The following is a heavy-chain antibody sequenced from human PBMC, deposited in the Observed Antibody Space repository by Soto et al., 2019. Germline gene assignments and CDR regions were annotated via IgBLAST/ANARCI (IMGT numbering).Heavy chain of an antibody. Sequence: SETLSLTCTVSGGSISSSSYYWGWIRQPPGKGLEWIGSIYYSGSTYYNPSLKSRVTISVDTSKNQFSLKLSPVTAADTAVYYCATNYAYYYYYGMDVWGQGTTVTVSS. J-gene: IGHJ6*02. D-gene: IGHD4-4*01. CDR3: ATNYAYYYYYGMDV. V-gene: IGHV4-39*01. CDR2: IYYSGST. CDR1: GGSISSSSYY.